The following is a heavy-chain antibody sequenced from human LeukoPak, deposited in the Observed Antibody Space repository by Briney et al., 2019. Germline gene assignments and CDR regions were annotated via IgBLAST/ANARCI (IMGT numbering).Heavy chain of an antibody. CDR1: GFTFDDYA. V-gene: IGHV3-9*01. CDR2: ISWNSGSI. D-gene: IGHD3-22*01. CDR3: AKDSYDSSEIEYYFDY. J-gene: IGHJ4*02. Sequence: GGSLRLSCVASGFTFDDYAMHWVRQAPGKGLEWVSGISWNSGSIGYADSVKGRFTISRDNAKNSLYLQMNSLRAEDTALYYCAKDSYDSSEIEYYFDYWGQGTLDTVSS.